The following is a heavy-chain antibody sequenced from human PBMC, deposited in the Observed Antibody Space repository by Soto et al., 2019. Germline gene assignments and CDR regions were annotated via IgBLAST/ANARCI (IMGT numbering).Heavy chain of an antibody. J-gene: IGHJ6*02. CDR1: GYTFTSYD. CDR2: MNPNSGNT. Sequence: ASVKVSCKASGYTFTSYDINWVRQATGQGLEWMGWMNPNSGNTGYAQKFQGRVTMTRNTSISTAYMELSSLRSEDTAVYYCAREYCSGGSCYSDGGMDVWGQGTTVTVSS. CDR3: AREYCSGGSCYSDGGMDV. V-gene: IGHV1-8*01. D-gene: IGHD2-15*01.